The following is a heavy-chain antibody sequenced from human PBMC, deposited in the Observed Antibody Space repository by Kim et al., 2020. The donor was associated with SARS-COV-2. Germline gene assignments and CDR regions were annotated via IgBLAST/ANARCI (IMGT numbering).Heavy chain of an antibody. CDR1: GGSFSGYY. D-gene: IGHD3-10*01. Sequence: SETLSLTCAVYGGSFSGYYWSWIRQPPGKGLEWIGEINHSGSTNYNPSLKSRVTISVDTSKNQFSLKLSSVTAADTAVYYCARRLATVTLITMENGMDVWGQGTTVTVSS. V-gene: IGHV4-34*01. CDR2: INHSGST. J-gene: IGHJ6*02. CDR3: ARRLATVTLITMENGMDV.